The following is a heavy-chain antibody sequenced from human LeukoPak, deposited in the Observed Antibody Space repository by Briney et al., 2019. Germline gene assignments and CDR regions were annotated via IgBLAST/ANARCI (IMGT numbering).Heavy chain of an antibody. CDR1: GFTFTSSA. CDR2: IVVGSGNT. D-gene: IGHD3-22*01. V-gene: IGHV1-58*02. CDR3: AADVYYDSSGYYGKIPYFDY. J-gene: IGHJ4*02. Sequence: SVKVSCKASGFTFTSSAMQWVRQARGQRLEWIGWIVVGSGNTNYAQKFQERVTITRDMSTSTAYMELSSLRSEDTAVYYCAADVYYDSSGYYGKIPYFDYWGQGTLVTVSS.